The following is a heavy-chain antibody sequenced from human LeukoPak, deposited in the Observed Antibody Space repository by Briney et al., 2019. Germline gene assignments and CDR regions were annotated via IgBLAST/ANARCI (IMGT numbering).Heavy chain of an antibody. Sequence: SETLSLTCTVSGGSISSYYWSWLRQPPGKGLEWIGYIYYSGSTNYNPSLKSRVTISVDTSKNQFSLKLSSVTAADTAVYYCARSDSSLYYFDYWGQGTLVTVSS. CDR1: GGSISSYY. CDR2: IYYSGST. J-gene: IGHJ4*02. CDR3: ARSDSSLYYFDY. D-gene: IGHD6-13*01. V-gene: IGHV4-59*01.